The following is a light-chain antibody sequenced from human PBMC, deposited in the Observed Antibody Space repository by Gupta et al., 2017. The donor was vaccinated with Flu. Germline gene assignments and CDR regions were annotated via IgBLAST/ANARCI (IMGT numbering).Light chain of an antibody. CDR1: SSNIGTNY. V-gene: IGLV1-47*01. CDR3: AAWDDSLSGWV. CDR2: RSN. J-gene: IGLJ2*01. Sequence: SSSNIGTNYLYWYEQIPGAAPKLLIYRSNQRPSGVPDRFSGSKSGNSAALAISGLRSEDEADYYCAAWDDSLSGWVFGGGTKVTVL.